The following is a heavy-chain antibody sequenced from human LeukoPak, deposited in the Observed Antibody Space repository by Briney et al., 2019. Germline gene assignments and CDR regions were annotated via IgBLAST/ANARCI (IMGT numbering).Heavy chain of an antibody. D-gene: IGHD3-9*01. Sequence: GGSLRLSCAASGFTFSSYSMNWVRQAPGKGLEWVAFIRNDGSNKYYADSVKGRFTISRDNSKNMVYLQMNSLSAEDTAVYYCAKGPNYDILTGWRKTYNGFDVWGQGTMVTVSS. V-gene: IGHV3-30*02. CDR1: GFTFSSYS. CDR2: IRNDGSNK. CDR3: AKGPNYDILTGWRKTYNGFDV. J-gene: IGHJ3*01.